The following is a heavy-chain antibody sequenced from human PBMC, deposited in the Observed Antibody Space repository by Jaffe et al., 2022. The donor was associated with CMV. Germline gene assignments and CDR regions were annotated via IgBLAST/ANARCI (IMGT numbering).Heavy chain of an antibody. CDR2: IRSKANSYAT. V-gene: IGHV3-73*02. D-gene: IGHD6-19*01. CDR3: TSRGIAVAGRVLDY. Sequence: EVQLVESGGGLVQPGGSLKLSCAASGFTFSGSAMHWVRQASGKGLEWVGRIRSKANSYATAYAASVKGRFTISRDDSKNTAYLQMNSLKTEDTAVYYCTSRGIAVAGRVLDYWGQGTLVTVSS. CDR1: GFTFSGSA. J-gene: IGHJ4*02.